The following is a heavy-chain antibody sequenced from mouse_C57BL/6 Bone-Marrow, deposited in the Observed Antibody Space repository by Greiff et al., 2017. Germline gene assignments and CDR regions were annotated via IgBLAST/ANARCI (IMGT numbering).Heavy chain of an antibody. CDR3: ARDAGPSGLYAMDY. CDR2: SRNKANDYTT. Sequence: EVNLVESGGGLVQSGRSLRLSCATSGFTFSDFYMAWVRQAPGKGLEWIAASRNKANDYTTEYSASVKGRFIVSRDTSQSILYLQMNALRAEDTAIYYCARDAGPSGLYAMDYWGQGTSVTVSS. J-gene: IGHJ4*01. V-gene: IGHV7-1*01. CDR1: GFTFSDFY. D-gene: IGHD6-1*01.